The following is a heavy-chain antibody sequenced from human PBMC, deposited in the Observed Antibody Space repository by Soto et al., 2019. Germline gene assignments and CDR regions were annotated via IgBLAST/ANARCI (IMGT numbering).Heavy chain of an antibody. D-gene: IGHD3-9*01. Sequence: QVQLVQSGAEVKKPGASVKVSCKASGYTFSSYGISWVRQAPGQGLEWMGWISVYSGDTNYAQKLQGRVTMTTDTXTSTAYMELRSPSPDDTAVYYCARNILTGYYGNSYYYGMDVWGQGTTVTVSS. CDR2: ISVYSGDT. J-gene: IGHJ6*02. V-gene: IGHV1-18*01. CDR1: GYTFSSYG. CDR3: ARNILTGYYGNSYYYGMDV.